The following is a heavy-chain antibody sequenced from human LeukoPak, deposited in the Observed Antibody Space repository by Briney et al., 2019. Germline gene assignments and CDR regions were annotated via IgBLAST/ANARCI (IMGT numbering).Heavy chain of an antibody. CDR2: IYHSGST. CDR1: GYSISSGYY. CDR3: ARRLPGFLVRGVLNGNWFDP. V-gene: IGHV4-38-2*02. J-gene: IGHJ5*02. D-gene: IGHD3-10*01. Sequence: SETLSLTCNVSGYSISSGYYWGWIRQPPGKGLQWIGTIYHSGSTYYNPSLKSRVTISVDTSKNQFSLKLSSVTAADTAVYYCARRLPGFLVRGVLNGNWFDPWGQGTLVTVSS.